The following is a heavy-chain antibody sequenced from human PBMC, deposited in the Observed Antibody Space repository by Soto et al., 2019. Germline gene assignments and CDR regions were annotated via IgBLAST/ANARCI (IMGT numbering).Heavy chain of an antibody. D-gene: IGHD2-21*02. CDR1: GFSISSDA. CDR2: IRCSGANT. V-gene: IGHV3-23*01. CDR3: AKRQSGNFGPFDS. J-gene: IGHJ4*02. Sequence: EVQLLESGGGLIQPGGSLRLSCAASGFSISSDAMSWVRQAPGKGLEWVSGIRCSGANTNYADSVKGRFAISIDNSKNPLYRQMSSLRAEDTAVYYCAKRQSGNFGPFDSWGQGTLVTVSS.